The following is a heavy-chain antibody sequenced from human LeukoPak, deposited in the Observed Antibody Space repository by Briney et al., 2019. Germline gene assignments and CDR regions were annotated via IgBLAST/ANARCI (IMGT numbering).Heavy chain of an antibody. CDR1: GFTFSDYW. D-gene: IGHD6-6*01. CDR2: IKQDGSQR. V-gene: IGHV3-7*01. J-gene: IGHJ4*02. Sequence: GGALRLSCTASGFTFSDYWMTWVGQAPGKGPEWVANIKQDGSQRYYVDSVRGRFTISRDNAKNSLFLQMTGLRAEDTAVYYCARRGGSSSRRSPIDYWGQGTLVTVSS. CDR3: ARRGGSSSRRSPIDY.